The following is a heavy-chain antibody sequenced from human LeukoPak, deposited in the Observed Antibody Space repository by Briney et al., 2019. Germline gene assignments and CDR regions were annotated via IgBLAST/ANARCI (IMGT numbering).Heavy chain of an antibody. V-gene: IGHV5-51*01. D-gene: IGHD3-10*01. J-gene: IGHJ4*02. Sequence: GESLKISCKGSGYSFTNYWIGWVRQMPGKGLEWMGIIYPGDSDTRYSPSFQGQVTISAGKSVSTTYLQWSSRKASDTAMYYCAASTYGSGSYVGFDSWGQGTLVSVSS. CDR1: GYSFTNYW. CDR3: AASTYGSGSYVGFDS. CDR2: IYPGDSDT.